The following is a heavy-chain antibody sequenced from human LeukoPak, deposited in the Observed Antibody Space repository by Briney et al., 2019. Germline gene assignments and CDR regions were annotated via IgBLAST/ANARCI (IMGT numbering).Heavy chain of an antibody. CDR3: ARDRDQLLSYFDY. Sequence: GGSLRLSCAASGFTFSSYWMCWVRQAPGKGLEWVANIKQDGSEKYYVDSVKGRFTISRDNAKNSLYLQMNSLRAEDTAVYYCARDRDQLLSYFDYWGQGTLVTVSS. CDR2: IKQDGSEK. V-gene: IGHV3-7*01. CDR1: GFTFSSYW. J-gene: IGHJ4*02. D-gene: IGHD2-2*01.